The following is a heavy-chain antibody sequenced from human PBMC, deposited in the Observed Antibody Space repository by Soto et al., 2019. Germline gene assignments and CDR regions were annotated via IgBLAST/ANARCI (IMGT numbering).Heavy chain of an antibody. D-gene: IGHD2-8*01. CDR2: ISSSSSYT. V-gene: IGHV3-11*03. Sequence: WGSLRLSCAASGCTFSDYYISWIRKAPGKGLEWVSYISSSSSYTNYTDSVKGRFTISRDTAKNSLYLQMNSLRAEDTAMYYSVRHYLYMAYYYGMDVWGQGTTVTVSS. CDR1: GCTFSDYY. CDR3: VRHYLYMAYYYGMDV. J-gene: IGHJ6*02.